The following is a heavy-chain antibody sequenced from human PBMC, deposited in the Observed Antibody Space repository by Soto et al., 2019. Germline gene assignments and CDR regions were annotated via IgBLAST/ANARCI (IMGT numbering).Heavy chain of an antibody. CDR1: GGSISSYY. CDR3: ASNPPYSSSPYFDY. Sequence: ETLSLTCTVSGGSISSYYWSWIRQPPGKGLEWIGYIYYSGSTNYNPSLKSRVTISVDTSKNQFSLKLSSVTAADTAVYYCASNPPYSSSPYFDYWGQGTLVTVSS. V-gene: IGHV4-59*01. D-gene: IGHD6-6*01. J-gene: IGHJ4*02. CDR2: IYYSGST.